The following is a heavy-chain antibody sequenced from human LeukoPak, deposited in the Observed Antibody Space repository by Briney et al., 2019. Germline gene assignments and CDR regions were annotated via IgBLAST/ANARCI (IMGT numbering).Heavy chain of an antibody. D-gene: IGHD6-19*01. CDR3: ARGGIAVAIDY. CDR2: ISSSGSYV. J-gene: IGHJ4*02. Sequence: PGGSLRLSCAASGFTFSSYCINWVRQAPGKGLEWVSSISSSGSYVYYADSVKGRFTISRDNAKNSLYLQMNSLRAEDTGTYYCARGGIAVAIDYWGQGTLVTVSS. V-gene: IGHV3-21*01. CDR1: GFTFSSYC.